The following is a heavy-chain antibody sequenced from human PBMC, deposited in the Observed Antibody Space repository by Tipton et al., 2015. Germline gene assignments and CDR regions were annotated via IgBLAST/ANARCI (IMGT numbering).Heavy chain of an antibody. CDR1: GYTFSVYW. CDR2: IYPDDSDT. Sequence: QLVQSGAEVKKPGESLKISCKSSGYTFSVYWIGWVRQMPGKGLEWMGMIYPDDSDTRYSPSFQGQVTISADKSISTAYLQWNSLKASDTAMYYCARLSTYGYNDYFDSWGQGTLVTVST. CDR3: ARLSTYGYNDYFDS. V-gene: IGHV5-51*01. J-gene: IGHJ4*02. D-gene: IGHD5-24*01.